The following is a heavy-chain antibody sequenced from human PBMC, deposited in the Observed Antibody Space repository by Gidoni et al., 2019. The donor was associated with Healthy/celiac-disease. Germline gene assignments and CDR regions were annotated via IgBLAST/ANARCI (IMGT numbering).Heavy chain of an antibody. CDR3: ARPGGVYDPWSIRDAFDI. V-gene: IGHV1-18*04. J-gene: IGHJ3*02. CDR1: GYTFTSYG. CDR2: ISAYNGNT. Sequence: QVQLVQSGAEVKKPGASVKVTCKASGYTFTSYGISWVRQDPGQGLEWMGWISAYNGNTNYAQKLQGRVTMTTDTSTSTAYMELRSLRSDDTAVYYCARPGGVYDPWSIRDAFDIWGQGTMVTVSS. D-gene: IGHD5-12*01.